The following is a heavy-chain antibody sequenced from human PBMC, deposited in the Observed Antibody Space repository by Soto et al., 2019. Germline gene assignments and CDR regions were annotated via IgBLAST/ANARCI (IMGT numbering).Heavy chain of an antibody. V-gene: IGHV6-1*01. Sequence: QSQTLSLTCAISGDSVSSNSAAWNWIRQSPSRGLEWLGRTYYRSKWYNDYAVSVKSRITINPDTSKNQFSLQLNSVTPEDTAVYYCARAVGEGSVTPEPFDYWGQGTLVTVSS. D-gene: IGHD3-16*01. CDR1: GDSVSSNSAA. J-gene: IGHJ4*02. CDR2: TYYRSKWYN. CDR3: ARAVGEGSVTPEPFDY.